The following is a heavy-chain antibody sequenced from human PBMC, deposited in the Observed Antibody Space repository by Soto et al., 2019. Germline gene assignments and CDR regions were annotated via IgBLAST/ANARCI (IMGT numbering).Heavy chain of an antibody. V-gene: IGHV3-33*01. Sequence: GGSLRLSCAASGFTFSSYGMHWVRQAPGKGLEWVAVIWYDGSNKYYAESVKGRFTISRDNSKNTLYLQMNSLRAEETAVYYCARESSRRAVAGHSLGYWGQGTLVTVSS. D-gene: IGHD6-19*01. CDR2: IWYDGSNK. CDR1: GFTFSSYG. J-gene: IGHJ4*02. CDR3: ARESSRRAVAGHSLGY.